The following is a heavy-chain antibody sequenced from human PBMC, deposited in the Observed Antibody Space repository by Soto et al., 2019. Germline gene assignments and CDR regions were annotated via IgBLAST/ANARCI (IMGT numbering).Heavy chain of an antibody. V-gene: IGHV1-18*01. J-gene: IGHJ6*02. Sequence: QVQLEQSGDEVKKPGASVKVSCKASGYIVVNYGIAWVRQAPGRWLEWWGWISPYTGNTYYATKVQGRLTLTTDTSTSTAFMDLGSLTSAETAVYYCAMVDLYVTPTPQDVWGQGTTVTVSS. CDR2: ISPYTGNT. D-gene: IGHD3-16*01. CDR1: GYIVVNYG. CDR3: AMVDLYVTPTPQDV.